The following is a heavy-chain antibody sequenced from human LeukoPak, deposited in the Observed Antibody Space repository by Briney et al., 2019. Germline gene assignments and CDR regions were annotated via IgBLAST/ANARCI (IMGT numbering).Heavy chain of an antibody. CDR3: ARWGVGFSNNGFDY. V-gene: IGHV4-61*02. D-gene: IGHD2-8*01. CDR1: GGSILGGYFY. J-gene: IGHJ4*02. Sequence: SETLPLTCTVSGGSILGGYFYWSWVRQPTGKGLEWIGRVDASGSTNYNPSLRSRVIISVDTSKNQFSLNLSSVTAADTAVHYCARWGVGFSNNGFDYWGRGSLVTVSS. CDR2: VDASGST.